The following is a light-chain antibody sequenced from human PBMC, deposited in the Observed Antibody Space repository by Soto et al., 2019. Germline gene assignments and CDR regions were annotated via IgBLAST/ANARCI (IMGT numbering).Light chain of an antibody. CDR2: GAS. J-gene: IGKJ1*01. V-gene: IGKV3-20*01. Sequence: EIVLTQSPGTLSLSPGEGATLSCRASQIVSNNYLAWYQQKPGQAPRLLVYGASRRATGIPDRFSGSGSGTDLTLTISRLEPEDFAVYYCQQYGNSLPWTFGQGTKVEIK. CDR3: QQYGNSLPWT. CDR1: QIVSNNY.